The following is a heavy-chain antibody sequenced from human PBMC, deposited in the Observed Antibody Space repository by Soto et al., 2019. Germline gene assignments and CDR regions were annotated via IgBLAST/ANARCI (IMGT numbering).Heavy chain of an antibody. D-gene: IGHD6-19*01. CDR1: GYTFISYG. Sequence: QVQLVQSGAEVKKPGASVKVSCKASGYTFISYGISWVRQAPGQGLEWMGWISAYNGNTNYAQKLQGRVTMTTDTSTSTAYMELRSLRSDDTAVYYCARDRPGIAVAGNDAFDIWGQGTMVTVSS. J-gene: IGHJ3*02. CDR2: ISAYNGNT. CDR3: ARDRPGIAVAGNDAFDI. V-gene: IGHV1-18*01.